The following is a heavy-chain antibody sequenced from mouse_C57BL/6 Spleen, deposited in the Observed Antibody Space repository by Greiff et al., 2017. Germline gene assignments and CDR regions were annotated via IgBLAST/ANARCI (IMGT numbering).Heavy chain of an antibody. V-gene: IGHV1-62-2*01. CDR2: FYPGSGSI. J-gene: IGHJ1*03. Sequence: QVQLQQSGAELVKPGASVKLSCKASGYTFTEYTIHWVKQRSGKGLEWIGWFYPGSGSIKYNEKFKVKATLTADKSYSTVFMELSRMTSEDSAVYFCARHENPHDNGSSYSYWYFDVWGTGTTVTVSS. D-gene: IGHD1-1*01. CDR1: GYTFTEYT. CDR3: ARHENPHDNGSSYSYWYFDV.